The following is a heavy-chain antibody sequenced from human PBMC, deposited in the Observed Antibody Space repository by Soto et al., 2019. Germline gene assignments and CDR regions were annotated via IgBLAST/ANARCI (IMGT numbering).Heavy chain of an antibody. V-gene: IGHV3-74*01. Sequence: EVQLVESEGGLVQRGGSLRLSCAASGFTFNYYWMHWVHQAAGQGLVWVAHIQNDGSRTTYADSVKGRFTISRDNAKNTMYLQMNSLRAEDTAVYYCARGDLGGFDLWGQGTTVTVSS. CDR1: GFTFNYYW. CDR3: ARGDLGGFDL. D-gene: IGHD2-21*02. J-gene: IGHJ3*01. CDR2: IQNDGSRT.